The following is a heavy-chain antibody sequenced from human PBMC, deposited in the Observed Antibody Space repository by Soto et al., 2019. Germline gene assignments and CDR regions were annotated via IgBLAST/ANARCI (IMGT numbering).Heavy chain of an antibody. D-gene: IGHD2-2*03. J-gene: IGHJ6*02. CDR3: ARDGYCSSTSCPGPYYYYYGMDV. V-gene: IGHV1-46*01. CDR1: GYTFTIYY. CDR2: INPSGGST. Sequence: GASVKVSCKASGYTFTIYYMHWVRQAPGQGLEWMGIINPSGGSTSYAQKFQGRVTMTRDTSTSTVYMELSSLRSEDTAVYYCARDGYCSSTSCPGPYYYYYGMDVWGQGTTVTVSS.